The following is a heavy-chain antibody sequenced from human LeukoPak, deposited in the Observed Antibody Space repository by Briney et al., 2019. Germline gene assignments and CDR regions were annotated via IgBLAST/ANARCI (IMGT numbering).Heavy chain of an antibody. CDR1: GFTFSDYS. CDR3: AKGLHGGVGYGVDV. CDR2: ITGSGTTI. Sequence: PGGSLRLSCAASGFTFSDYSMTWIRQAPGKGLEWVSYITGSGTTIYYADSVKGRFTISRDNAKNSVYLQMNSLRAEDTAVYYCAKGLHGGVGYGVDVWGQGTTVSVSS. V-gene: IGHV3-11*01. J-gene: IGHJ6*02. D-gene: IGHD3-16*01.